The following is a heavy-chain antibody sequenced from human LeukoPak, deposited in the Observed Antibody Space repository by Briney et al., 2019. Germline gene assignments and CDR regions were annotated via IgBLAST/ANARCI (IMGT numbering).Heavy chain of an antibody. Sequence: TGGSLRLSCAASGFIFTNFVMTWVRQAPGKGLEWVSAISGSGGSTYYTDSARGRLTISRDNSKNTLYLEMNRLRAEDTAVYYCAKVAGYNYGYDWGQGTKVFVSS. V-gene: IGHV3-23*01. CDR1: GFIFTNFV. CDR2: ISGSGGST. J-gene: IGHJ6*02. CDR3: AKVAGYNYGYD. D-gene: IGHD5-18*01.